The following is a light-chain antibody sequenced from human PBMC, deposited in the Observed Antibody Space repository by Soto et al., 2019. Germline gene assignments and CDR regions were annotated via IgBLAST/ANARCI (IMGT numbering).Light chain of an antibody. V-gene: IGKV1-27*01. CDR3: QKYNNAPRT. Sequence: DIQMTQSPSSLSVSVGDTVTITCRASQGISNYSAWYQQKPGQVPNLLIYAASTLQSGVPSRFSGSGSGTDFTLTISSLRPEDVATYYCQKYNNAPRTFGQGNKVEI. CDR1: QGISNY. CDR2: AAS. J-gene: IGKJ1*01.